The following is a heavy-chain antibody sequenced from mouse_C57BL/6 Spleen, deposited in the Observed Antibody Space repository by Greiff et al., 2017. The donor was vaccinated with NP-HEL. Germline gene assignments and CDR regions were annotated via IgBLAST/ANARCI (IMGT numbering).Heavy chain of an antibody. J-gene: IGHJ3*01. V-gene: IGHV1-18*01. CDR2: INPNNGGT. CDR3: ARIGTTAPFAY. D-gene: IGHD1-2*01. Sequence: EVKLMESGPELVKPGASVKIPCKASGYTFTDYNMDWVKQSHGKSLEWIGDINPNNGGTIYNQKFKGKATLTVDKSSSTAYMELRSLTSEDTAVYYCARIGTTAPFAYWGQGTLVTVSA. CDR1: GYTFTDYN.